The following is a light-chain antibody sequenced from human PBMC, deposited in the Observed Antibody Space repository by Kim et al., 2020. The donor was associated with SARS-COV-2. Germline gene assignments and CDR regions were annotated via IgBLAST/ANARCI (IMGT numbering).Light chain of an antibody. CDR3: QLYQLYDDSPTYT. V-gene: IGKV3-20*01. J-gene: IGKJ2*01. Sequence: VVLTQSPGTLSLFPGERATLSCRASLTISSSYLAWYQQRPGQAPRLLIYGASSRATGIADRFSGSGSGTDFTLTISRLEPEDFAVYYCQLYQLYDDSPTYTFGQGTKLEI. CDR2: GAS. CDR1: LTISSSY.